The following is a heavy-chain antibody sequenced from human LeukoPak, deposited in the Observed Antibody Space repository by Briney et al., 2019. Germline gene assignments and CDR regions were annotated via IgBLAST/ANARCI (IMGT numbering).Heavy chain of an antibody. V-gene: IGHV4-39*07. CDR2: IYYSGST. CDR3: ARLYSYGGWYFDY. Sequence: SETLSLTCTVSGGSISSSSYYWGWIRQPPGKGLEWIGSIYYSGSTYYNPSLKSRVTISVDTSKNQFSLKLSSVTAADTAVYYCARLYSYGGWYFDYWGQGTLVTVSS. J-gene: IGHJ4*02. CDR1: GGSISSSSYY. D-gene: IGHD5-18*01.